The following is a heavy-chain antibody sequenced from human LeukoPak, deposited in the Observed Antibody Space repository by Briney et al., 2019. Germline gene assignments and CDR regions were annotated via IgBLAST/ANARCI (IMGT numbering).Heavy chain of an antibody. D-gene: IGHD5-24*01. J-gene: IGHJ4*02. CDR2: INPNSGGT. CDR3: ARDLPWRWLQSGPQPDDY. V-gene: IGHV1-2*02. CDR1: GYTFTGYY. Sequence: ASVKVSCKASGYTFTGYYMHWVRQAPGQGLEWMGWINPNSGGTNYAQKFQGRVTMTRDTSISTAYMELSRLRSDDTAVYYCARDLPWRWLQSGPQPDDYWGQGTLVTVSS.